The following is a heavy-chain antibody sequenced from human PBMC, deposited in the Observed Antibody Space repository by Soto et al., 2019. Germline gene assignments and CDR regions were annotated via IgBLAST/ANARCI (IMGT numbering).Heavy chain of an antibody. Sequence: SGPTLVNPTQTLTLTCTFSGFSLSTSGVGVAWIRQSPGKALEWLALIYWDNDKRYSPFLQSRVTITKDTSKNQVVLTMTNMDPVDTATYYCAHRGGRGAGMDVWGQGTTVTVSS. V-gene: IGHV2-5*02. CDR2: IYWDNDK. CDR3: AHRGGRGAGMDV. D-gene: IGHD2-15*01. CDR1: GFSLSTSGVG. J-gene: IGHJ6*02.